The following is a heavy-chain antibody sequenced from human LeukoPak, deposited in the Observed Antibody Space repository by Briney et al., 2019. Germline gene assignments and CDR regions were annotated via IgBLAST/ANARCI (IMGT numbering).Heavy chain of an antibody. CDR3: HYSSRLRYYYGMDV. J-gene: IGHJ6*04. CDR2: INHSGST. Sequence: SETLSLTCAVYGGSFSGYYWSWIRQPPGKGLEWIGEINHSGSTNYNPSLKSRVTISVDTSKNQFSLKLSSETAADTAVYYCHYSSRLRYYYGMDVWGKGTTVTVSS. CDR1: GGSFSGYY. V-gene: IGHV4-34*01. D-gene: IGHD6-13*01.